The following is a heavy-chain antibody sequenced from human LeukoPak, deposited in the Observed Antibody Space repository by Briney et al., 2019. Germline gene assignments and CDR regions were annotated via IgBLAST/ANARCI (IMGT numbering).Heavy chain of an antibody. CDR3: ARNIAARWFDP. Sequence: WGSLRLSCAASGFTFSSYWMHWVRQAPGKGLVWVSRIKSDGRSTSYADFVKGRFTISRDNAKNTLYLQMNSLRAEDTAVYYCARNIAARWFDPWGEGTLVSVSS. V-gene: IGHV3-74*01. J-gene: IGHJ5*02. CDR2: IKSDGRST. D-gene: IGHD6-6*01. CDR1: GFTFSSYW.